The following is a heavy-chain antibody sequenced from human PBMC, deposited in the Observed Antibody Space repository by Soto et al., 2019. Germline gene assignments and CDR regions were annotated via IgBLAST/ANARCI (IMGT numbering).Heavy chain of an antibody. V-gene: IGHV3-33*01. J-gene: IGHJ4*02. D-gene: IGHD3-22*01. CDR3: ARDYDSSGYPRYYFDY. CDR2: IWYDGSNK. Sequence: QVQLVESGGGVVQPGRSLRLSCAASGFTFSSYGMHWVRQAPGKGLELVAVIWYDGSNKYYADSVKGRFTISRDNSKNTLYLQMNSLRAEYTAVYYCARDYDSSGYPRYYFDYWGQGTLGTGSA. CDR1: GFTFSSYG.